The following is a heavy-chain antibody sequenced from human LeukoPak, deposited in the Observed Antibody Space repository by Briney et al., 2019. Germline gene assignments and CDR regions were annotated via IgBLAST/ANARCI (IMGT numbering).Heavy chain of an antibody. V-gene: IGHV4-39*01. Sequence: PSETLSLTCTVSGDSISRSSHYWGWIRQPPGKGLEWVGSIYYSGSTYYNPSLKSRVTISVDTSKNQFSLKLSSVTAADTAVYYCARAPKRYYYDSSGLDYWGQGTLVTVSS. CDR3: ARAPKRYYYDSSGLDY. D-gene: IGHD3-22*01. CDR2: IYYSGST. J-gene: IGHJ4*02. CDR1: GDSISRSSHY.